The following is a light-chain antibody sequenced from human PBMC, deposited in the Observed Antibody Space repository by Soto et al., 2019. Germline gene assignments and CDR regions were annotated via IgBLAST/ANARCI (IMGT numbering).Light chain of an antibody. CDR2: WAS. V-gene: IGKV4-1*01. CDR1: QSVLYNSNNKNY. CDR3: QHYHSVPLV. J-gene: IGKJ1*01. Sequence: DIVMTQSPDSLAVSLGERATINCKSSQSVLYNSNNKNYLAWYQQKPGQPPKLLIYWASTRESGVPDRFSGSGSGTDFTLTISSLQTEDVALYYCQHYHSVPLVFGQGTKVEIK.